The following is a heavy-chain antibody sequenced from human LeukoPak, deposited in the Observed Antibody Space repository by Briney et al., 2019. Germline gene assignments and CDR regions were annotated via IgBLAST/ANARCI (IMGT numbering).Heavy chain of an antibody. V-gene: IGHV1-2*02. CDR3: AREVYCSSTSCYSRDLDY. Sequence: ASVKVSCKASGYTFTGYYMHWVRQAPGQGLEWMGWINPNSGGTNYAQTFQGRVTMTRDTSISTAYMELSRLRSDDTAVYYCAREVYCSSTSCYSRDLDYWGQGTLVTVSS. J-gene: IGHJ4*02. D-gene: IGHD2-2*01. CDR1: GYTFTGYY. CDR2: INPNSGGT.